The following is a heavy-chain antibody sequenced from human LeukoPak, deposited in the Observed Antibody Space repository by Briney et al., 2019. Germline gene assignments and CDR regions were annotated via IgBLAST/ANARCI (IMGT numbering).Heavy chain of an antibody. CDR3: ARHGLGELLMLNFDY. V-gene: IGHV4-59*08. CDR1: DGSISSYY. Sequence: SETLSLTCTVSDGSISSYYWSWIRQPPGKGLEWIGYIYYSGSTNYNPSLKSRVTISVDTSKNQFSLKLSSVTAADTAVYYCARHGLGELLMLNFDYWGQGTLVTVSS. J-gene: IGHJ4*02. CDR2: IYYSGST. D-gene: IGHD3-10*01.